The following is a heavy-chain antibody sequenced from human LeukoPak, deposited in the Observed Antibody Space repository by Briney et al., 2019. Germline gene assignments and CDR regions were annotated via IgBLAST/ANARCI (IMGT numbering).Heavy chain of an antibody. CDR1: GGSISSTNW. J-gene: IGHJ4*02. D-gene: IGHD6-19*01. CDR2: VHLSGRT. CDR3: ARQVDYSSGWYYFDY. Sequence: SGTLSLTCGVSGGSISSTNWWTWVRQPPGEGLEWIGEVHLSGRTNYNPSLESRVTMSVDMSENHISLKLTSVTAADTAVYYCARQVDYSSGWYYFDYWGQGTLVTVSS. V-gene: IGHV4-4*02.